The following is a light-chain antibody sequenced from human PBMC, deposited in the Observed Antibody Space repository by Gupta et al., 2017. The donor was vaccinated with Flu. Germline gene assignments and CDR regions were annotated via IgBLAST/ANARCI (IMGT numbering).Light chain of an antibody. CDR2: QDS. J-gene: IGLJ1*01. CDR1: KLGDKY. CDR3: QAWDSSINYV. Sequence: SYELTQPPSVSVSPGQTASITCSGDKLGDKYACWYQQKPGQSPLLVIYQDSKRPSGIPERFSGSNSGNTATLTISGTQAMDEADYYCQAWDSSINYVFGTGTKVTVL. V-gene: IGLV3-1*01.